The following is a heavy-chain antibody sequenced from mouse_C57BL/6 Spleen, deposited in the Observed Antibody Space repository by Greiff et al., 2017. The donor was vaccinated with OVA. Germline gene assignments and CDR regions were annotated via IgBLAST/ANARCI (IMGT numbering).Heavy chain of an antibody. D-gene: IGHD3-3*01. CDR1: GFTFSDYG. CDR3: ARPGTAWFAY. Sequence: EVQLKESGGGLVKPGGSLKLSCAASGFTFSDYGMHWVRQAPEKGLEWVAYISSGSSTIYYADTVKGRFTISRDNAKNTLFLQMTSLRSEDTAMYYCARPGTAWFAYWGQGTLVTVSA. J-gene: IGHJ3*01. V-gene: IGHV5-17*01. CDR2: ISSGSSTI.